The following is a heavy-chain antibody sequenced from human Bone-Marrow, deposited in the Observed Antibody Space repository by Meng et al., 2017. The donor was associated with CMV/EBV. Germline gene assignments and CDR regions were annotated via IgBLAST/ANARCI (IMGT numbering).Heavy chain of an antibody. J-gene: IGHJ1*01. CDR2: INHTGNT. D-gene: IGHD4-23*01. CDR3: ARSFFYGGNFLRAERAGIYQH. V-gene: IGHV4-34*01. Sequence: SETLSLTCAVYGGSFSGYYWTWIRQPPGKGLQWIGEINHTGNTNYNTSLKSRVTISVDTSKNQFSLKLSSVTAADTAVYYCARSFFYGGNFLRAERAGIYQHWGQGTLVTVSS. CDR1: GGSFSGYY.